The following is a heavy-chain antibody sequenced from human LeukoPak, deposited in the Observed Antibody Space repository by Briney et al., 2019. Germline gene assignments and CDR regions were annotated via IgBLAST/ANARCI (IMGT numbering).Heavy chain of an antibody. V-gene: IGHV4-59*08. CDR1: GGSISSYY. CDR2: IYYSGST. D-gene: IGHD3-3*01. Sequence: SETLSLTCTVSGGSISSYYWSWIRQPPGKGLEWIGYIYYSGSTNYNPSLKGRVTISVDTSKNQFSLKLSSVTAADTAVYYCARAETRDNYDFWSGYYPQYYFDYWGQGTLVTVSS. CDR3: ARAETRDNYDFWSGYYPQYYFDY. J-gene: IGHJ4*02.